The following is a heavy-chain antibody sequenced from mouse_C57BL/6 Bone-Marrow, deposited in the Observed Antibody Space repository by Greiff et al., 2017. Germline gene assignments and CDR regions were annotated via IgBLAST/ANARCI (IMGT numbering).Heavy chain of an antibody. J-gene: IGHJ3*01. CDR1: GYTFTSYW. Sequence: VQLQQPGAELVKPGASVKMSCKASGYTFTSYWITWVKQRPGQGLEWIGDIYPGSGSSNYNEKFKSKATLTVDTSPSTAYMQLSSLTSEDSAVYYCAREGTGWAWFAYWGQGTLVTVSA. D-gene: IGHD4-1*01. CDR2: IYPGSGSS. CDR3: AREGTGWAWFAY. V-gene: IGHV1-55*01.